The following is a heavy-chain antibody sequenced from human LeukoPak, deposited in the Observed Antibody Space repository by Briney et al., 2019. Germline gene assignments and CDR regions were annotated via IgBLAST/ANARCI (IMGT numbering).Heavy chain of an antibody. D-gene: IGHD6-13*01. J-gene: IGHJ5*02. V-gene: IGHV1-18*01. CDR1: GYTFTIYG. CDR2: IRTYDDNA. Sequence: ASVKVSCKASGYTFTIYGIIGVGQAPGQGGEGMGGIRTYDDNANYAERLQGRVTITRETSTRTAYMELRSLRSDHTAVYYCARGVSSSWYGVVRNSFDPWGQGTLVTVSS. CDR3: ARGVSSSWYGVVRNSFDP.